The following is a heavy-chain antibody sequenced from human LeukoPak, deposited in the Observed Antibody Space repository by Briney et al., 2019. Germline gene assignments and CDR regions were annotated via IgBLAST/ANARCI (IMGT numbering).Heavy chain of an antibody. CDR3: HSGAWDDAFDI. V-gene: IGHV3-9*01. CDR1: GFTFSSYG. J-gene: IGHJ3*02. Sequence: GGSLRLSCAASGFTFSSYGMHWVRQAPGKGLEWVSGITWNSGIIGYADSVKGRFTISRDNSKNSLYLQMNSLRPEDTALYYCHSGAWDDAFDIWGQGTMVTVSS. D-gene: IGHD5-12*01. CDR2: ITWNSGII.